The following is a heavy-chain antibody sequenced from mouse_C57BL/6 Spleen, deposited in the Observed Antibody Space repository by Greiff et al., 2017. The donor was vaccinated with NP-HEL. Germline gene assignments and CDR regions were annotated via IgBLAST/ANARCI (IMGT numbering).Heavy chain of an antibody. Sequence: VQLQQSGAELVRPGTSVKMSCKASGYTFTNYWIGWAKQRPGHGLEWIGDIYPGGGYTNYNEKFKGKATLTADKSSSTAYMQFSSLTSEDSAIYYCARRGYYGSSPGAMDDWGQGTSGTVSS. CDR1: GYTFTNYW. D-gene: IGHD1-1*01. J-gene: IGHJ4*01. CDR2: IYPGGGYT. V-gene: IGHV1-63*01. CDR3: ARRGYYGSSPGAMDD.